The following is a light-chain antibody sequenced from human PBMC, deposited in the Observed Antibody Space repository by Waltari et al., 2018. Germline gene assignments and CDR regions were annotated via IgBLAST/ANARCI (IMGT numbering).Light chain of an antibody. J-gene: IGKJ1*01. Sequence: DIQMTQSPSSLSASVGDRVTITCWASQSISKFLNWYQQRPGKAPRLLIYAASNLHPGVPSSFSGSGSGTDFTLTINNLQPEDSATYYCQQSSTSSWTFGQGTKVEVK. CDR2: AAS. CDR1: QSISKF. CDR3: QQSSTSSWT. V-gene: IGKV1-39*01.